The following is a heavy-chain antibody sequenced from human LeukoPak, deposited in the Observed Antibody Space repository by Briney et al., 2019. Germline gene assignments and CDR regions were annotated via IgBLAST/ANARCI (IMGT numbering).Heavy chain of an antibody. Sequence: PSETLSLTCAVYGGSFSGCYWSWIRQPPGKGLEWIGEINHSGSTNYNPSLKSRVTISVDTSKNQFSLKLSSVTAADTAVYYCARIMGDYNILTGLYLNYNFDYWGQGTLVTVSS. V-gene: IGHV4-34*01. J-gene: IGHJ4*02. D-gene: IGHD3-9*01. CDR3: ARIMGDYNILTGLYLNYNFDY. CDR2: INHSGST. CDR1: GGSFSGCY.